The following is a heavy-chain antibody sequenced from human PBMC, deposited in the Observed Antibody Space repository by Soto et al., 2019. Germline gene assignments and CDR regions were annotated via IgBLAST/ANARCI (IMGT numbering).Heavy chain of an antibody. Sequence: QLQLQESGPGLVKPSETLSLTCTVSGGSISRSGSYWGWIRQSPGKGLEWIGSSYYGGNTYYNPSLKSRVTLSVETSNNQFSLILSSVTAADTAVYYCASDAKNYYDSGFSNAFASWGKGTMVTVSS. CDR2: SYYGGNT. D-gene: IGHD3-10*01. V-gene: IGHV4-39*01. CDR1: GGSISRSGSY. J-gene: IGHJ3*01. CDR3: ASDAKNYYDSGFSNAFAS.